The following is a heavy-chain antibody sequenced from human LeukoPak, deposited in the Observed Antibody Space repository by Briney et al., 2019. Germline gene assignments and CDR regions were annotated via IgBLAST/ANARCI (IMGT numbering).Heavy chain of an antibody. Sequence: PGGSLRLSCAASGFTFGSYGMSWGRQAPGKGLDWVSFITPNADRTSYADSVEGRFTISRDNPKNTLYMQMNSLRDEDTAIYYCAIMHGYYDGSGYWVQWGQGTLVTVSS. J-gene: IGHJ1*01. CDR2: ITPNADRT. V-gene: IGHV3-23*01. CDR1: GFTFGSYG. CDR3: AIMHGYYDGSGYWVQ. D-gene: IGHD3-22*01.